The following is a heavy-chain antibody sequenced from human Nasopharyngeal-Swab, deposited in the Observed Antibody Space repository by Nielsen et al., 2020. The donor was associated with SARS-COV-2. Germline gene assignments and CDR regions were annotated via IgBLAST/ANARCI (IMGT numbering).Heavy chain of an antibody. D-gene: IGHD6-19*01. J-gene: IGHJ6*02. V-gene: IGHV1-24*01. CDR3: ATEPIPGIAVAGTHYYYYYGMDV. CDR1: GYTLTELS. Sequence: ASVKVSCKVSGYTLTELSMHWVRQAPGKGLEWMGGFDPEDGETIYAQKFQGRVTMTEDTSTDTAYMELSSLRSEGTAVYYCATEPIPGIAVAGTHYYYYYGMDVWGQGTTVTVSS. CDR2: FDPEDGET.